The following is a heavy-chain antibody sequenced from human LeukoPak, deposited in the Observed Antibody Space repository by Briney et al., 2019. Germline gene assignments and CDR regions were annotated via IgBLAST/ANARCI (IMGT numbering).Heavy chain of an antibody. Sequence: PGDSLRLFCAASGFTFSDYHMTWIRRAPGKGLEWVSFTSNTGGTTYYADSVRDRFSISRDNTKNSLYLQMNSLRADDTAVYYCARGGNMGSAPFDYWGQGTLVTVSS. CDR3: ARGGNMGSAPFDY. J-gene: IGHJ4*02. CDR2: TSNTGGTT. CDR1: GFTFSDYH. V-gene: IGHV3-11*01. D-gene: IGHD1/OR15-1a*01.